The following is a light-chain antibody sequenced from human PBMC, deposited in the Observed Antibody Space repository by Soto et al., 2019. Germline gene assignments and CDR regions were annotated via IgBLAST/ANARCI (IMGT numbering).Light chain of an antibody. Sequence: QSALTQPASVSESPGQSITIACTGSSSDIGGHNFVSWYQQHPGKAPRLLIYDVFKRPSGVSSRFSGSKSGNTASLTISGLRAEDEAAYYCSSYSTTTTAIFGGGTQLTVL. CDR3: SSYSTTTTAI. J-gene: IGLJ2*01. V-gene: IGLV2-14*03. CDR2: DVF. CDR1: SSDIGGHNF.